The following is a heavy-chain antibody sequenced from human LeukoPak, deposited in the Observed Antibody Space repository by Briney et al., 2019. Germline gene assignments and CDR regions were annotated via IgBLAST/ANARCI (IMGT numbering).Heavy chain of an antibody. CDR2: ISRSGGRT. CDR1: GFTFSSYG. V-gene: IGHV3-23*01. CDR3: AKGDAATQPGYFDY. Sequence: GGSLRLSCAASGFTFSSYGMSWVRQAPGKGLEWVSAISRSGGRTYYADSVKGRFTISRDNSKNTPSLQMNSQRAEDTAVYYCAKGDAATQPGYFDYWGQGTLVTVSS. D-gene: IGHD2-15*01. J-gene: IGHJ4*02.